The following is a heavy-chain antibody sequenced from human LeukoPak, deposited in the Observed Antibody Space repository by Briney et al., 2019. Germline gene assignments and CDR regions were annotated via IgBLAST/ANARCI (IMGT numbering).Heavy chain of an antibody. CDR1: GGSISSYY. J-gene: IGHJ4*02. CDR2: IYYSGST. D-gene: IGHD3/OR15-3a*01. V-gene: IGHV4-59*08. Sequence: PSETLSLTCTVSGGSISSYYWSWIRQPPGKGLEWIGYIYYSGSTNYNPSLKSRVTIFVDTSKNQFSLKLSSVTAADTAVYYCARHFAPGLVTGFDYWGQGTLVTVSS. CDR3: ARHFAPGLVTGFDY.